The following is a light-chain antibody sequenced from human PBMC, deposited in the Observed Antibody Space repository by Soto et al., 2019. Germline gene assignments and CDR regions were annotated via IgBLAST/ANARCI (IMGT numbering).Light chain of an antibody. CDR1: GSDVGGYNY. V-gene: IGLV2-11*01. J-gene: IGLJ1*01. Sequence: QSVLTQPRSVSGSPGQSVTISCTGTGSDVGGYNYVSWYQQHPGKAPKFMIYDVSRRPSGVPDRFSGSKSGNTASLTISGLQAEDEADYYCCSYAGSYTYVFGTGTKLTVL. CDR2: DVS. CDR3: CSYAGSYTYV.